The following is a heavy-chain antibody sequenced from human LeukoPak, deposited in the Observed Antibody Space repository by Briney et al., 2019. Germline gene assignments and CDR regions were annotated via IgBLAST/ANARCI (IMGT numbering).Heavy chain of an antibody. Sequence: PGGSLRLSCAASGFTVSSNYMSWVRQAPGKGLEWVSVIYSGGSTYYADSVKGRFTISRDNSKNTLYLQMNSLRAEDTAVYYCAKGSGYDFDYFDYWGQGTLVTVSS. D-gene: IGHD5-12*01. CDR1: GFTVSSNY. V-gene: IGHV3-53*01. CDR2: IYSGGST. J-gene: IGHJ4*02. CDR3: AKGSGYDFDYFDY.